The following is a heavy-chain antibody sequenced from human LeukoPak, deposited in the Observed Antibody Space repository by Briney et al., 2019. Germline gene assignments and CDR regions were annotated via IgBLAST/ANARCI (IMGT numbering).Heavy chain of an antibody. D-gene: IGHD5-18*01. V-gene: IGHV3-33*01. CDR3: AREYNWYFDL. CDR2: IWYEGSNK. J-gene: IGHJ2*01. CDR1: GFTFSSYG. Sequence: GGSLRLSCAASGFTFSSYGMHWVRQAPGKGLETVAVIWYEGSNKYYADSVKGRFTVSRDNSKNTLYLQMNSLRAEDTAVYYCAREYNWYFDLWGRGTLVTVSS.